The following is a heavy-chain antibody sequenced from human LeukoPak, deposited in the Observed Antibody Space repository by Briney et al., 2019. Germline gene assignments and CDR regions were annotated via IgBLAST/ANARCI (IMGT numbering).Heavy chain of an antibody. V-gene: IGHV3-20*04. Sequence: GGSLRLSCAASGFTFSSYGMSWVRQAPGKGLEWVSGINWNGGSTGYADSVKGRFTISRDNAKNSLYLQMNSLRAEDAALYYCARVTFGGVIVLDYWGQGTLVTVSS. CDR2: INWNGGST. CDR1: GFTFSSYG. J-gene: IGHJ4*02. CDR3: ARVTFGGVIVLDY. D-gene: IGHD3-16*02.